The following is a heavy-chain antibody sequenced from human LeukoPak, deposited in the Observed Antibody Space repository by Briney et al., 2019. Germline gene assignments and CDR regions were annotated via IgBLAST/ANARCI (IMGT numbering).Heavy chain of an antibody. V-gene: IGHV1-8*01. CDR3: ARGHYDILTGYYYYGMHV. D-gene: IGHD3-9*01. CDR1: GYTFTSYD. Sequence: ASVKVSCKASGYTFTSYDINWVRQATGQGLEWMGWMNPNSGNTGYAQKFQGRVTMTRNTSISTAYMELSSLRSEDTAVYYCARGHYDILTGYYYYGMHVWGQGTTVTVSS. CDR2: MNPNSGNT. J-gene: IGHJ6*02.